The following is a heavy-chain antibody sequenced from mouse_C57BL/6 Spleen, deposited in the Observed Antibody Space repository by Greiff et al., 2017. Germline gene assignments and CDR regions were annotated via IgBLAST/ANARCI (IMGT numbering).Heavy chain of an antibody. J-gene: IGHJ1*03. D-gene: IGHD2-5*01. CDR2: IDPEDGDT. V-gene: IGHV14-1*01. Sequence: VQLQQSGAKLVRPGASVKLSCTASGFNIKDYYMHWVKQRPEQGLEWIGRIDPEDGDTEYAPKFQGKATMTADTSSNTAYLQLSSLTSEDTAVXYCTTWDSNYWYFDVWGTGTTVTVSS. CDR1: GFNIKDYY. CDR3: TTWDSNYWYFDV.